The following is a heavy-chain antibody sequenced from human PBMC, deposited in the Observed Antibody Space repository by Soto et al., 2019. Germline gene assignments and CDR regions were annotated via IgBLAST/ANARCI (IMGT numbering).Heavy chain of an antibody. CDR2: IYWDDDK. J-gene: IGHJ4*02. Sequence: QLTLNESGPTQVKPRQTLTLTCTFSGFSLTTSGVGVGWIRQSPGKAPEWLALIYWDDDKRYSPSLKSRLTITKDPSKNQMVLTMADLDHADTATYYCAHRVLRTVFGLVTTTAIYFDFWGQGTPVAVSS. V-gene: IGHV2-5*02. D-gene: IGHD3-3*01. CDR3: AHRVLRTVFGLVTTTAIYFDF. CDR1: GFSLTTSGVG.